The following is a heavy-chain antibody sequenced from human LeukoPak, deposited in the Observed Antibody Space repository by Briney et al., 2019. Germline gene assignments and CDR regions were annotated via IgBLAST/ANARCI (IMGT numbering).Heavy chain of an antibody. D-gene: IGHD3-9*01. V-gene: IGHV4-34*01. CDR2: INHNGGT. CDR3: ARVAYRYSINDWSRTGLGAYATKYYYYMDV. CDR1: GGSFSDYS. Sequence: SETLSLTCAVYGGSFSDYSWTWIRQAPGEGLEWIGEINHNGGTNHNPSLVSRVIMSVDTSKYQFSLKVSSVTAADTAVYYCARVAYRYSINDWSRTGLGAYATKYYYYMDVWGKGTTVTVSS. J-gene: IGHJ6*03.